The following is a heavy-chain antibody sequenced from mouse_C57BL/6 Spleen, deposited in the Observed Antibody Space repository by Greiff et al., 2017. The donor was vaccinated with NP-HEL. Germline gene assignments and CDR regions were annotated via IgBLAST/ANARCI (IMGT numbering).Heavy chain of an antibody. CDR1: GYTFTSYW. V-gene: IGHV1-69*01. Sequence: QVQLQQPGAELVMPGASVKLSCKASGYTFTSYWMHWVKQRPGQGLEWIGEIDPSDSYTNYNRKFKGKSTLTVDKSSSTPYMQLSSLTSEDSAVYYCARGGYYGSSYWYFDVWGTGTTVTVSS. CDR3: ARGGYYGSSYWYFDV. CDR2: IDPSDSYT. J-gene: IGHJ1*03. D-gene: IGHD1-1*01.